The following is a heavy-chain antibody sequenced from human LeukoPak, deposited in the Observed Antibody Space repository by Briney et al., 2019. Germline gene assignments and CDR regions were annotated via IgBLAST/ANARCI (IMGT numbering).Heavy chain of an antibody. D-gene: IGHD2-15*01. Sequence: GGSLRLSCAASGFTFSSYWMSWVRQAPGKGLEWVANIKQDGSEKYYVDSVEGRFTISRDNAKNSLYLQMNSLRAEDTAVYYCATSVVVAAISFDYWGQGTLVTVSS. CDR1: GFTFSSYW. CDR3: ATSVVVAAISFDY. CDR2: IKQDGSEK. J-gene: IGHJ4*02. V-gene: IGHV3-7*01.